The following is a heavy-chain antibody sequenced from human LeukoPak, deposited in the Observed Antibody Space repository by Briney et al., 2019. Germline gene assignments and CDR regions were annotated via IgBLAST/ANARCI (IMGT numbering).Heavy chain of an antibody. CDR2: IIGSGGST. CDR3: AKALDYGGNPYYYGMDV. V-gene: IGHV3-23*01. D-gene: IGHD4-23*01. CDR1: GFTLGGYA. Sequence: GGSLRLSLAALGFTLGGYAMGWVRQAPGKGLEWVSAIIGSGGSTYYADSVKGRFTISRDNSKNTLYLQMNSLRAEDTAVYYCAKALDYGGNPYYYGMDVWGQGTTVTVSS. J-gene: IGHJ6*02.